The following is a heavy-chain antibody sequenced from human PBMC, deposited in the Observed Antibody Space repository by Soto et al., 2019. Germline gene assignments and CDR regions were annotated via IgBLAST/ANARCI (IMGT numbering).Heavy chain of an antibody. V-gene: IGHV4-59*01. J-gene: IGHJ4*02. CDR2: IYYSGST. D-gene: IGHD6-13*01. Sequence: SETLSLTCTVSGGSISSYYWSWIRQPPGKGLEWIGYIYYSGSTNYNPSLKSRVTISVDTSKNQFSLKLSSVTAADTAVYYCARGPYSSSSQYFDYWGQGTLVTVSS. CDR1: GGSISSYY. CDR3: ARGPYSSSSQYFDY.